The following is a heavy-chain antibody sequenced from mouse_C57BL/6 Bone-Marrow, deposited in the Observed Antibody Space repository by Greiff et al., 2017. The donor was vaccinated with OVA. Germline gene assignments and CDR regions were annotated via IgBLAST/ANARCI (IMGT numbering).Heavy chain of an antibody. V-gene: IGHV1-54*01. CDR3: ARGSNPFDY. Sequence: QVQLKQSGAELVRPGTSVKVSCKASGYAFTNYLIEWVKQRPGQGLEWIGVINPGSGGTNYNEKFKGKATLTADKSSSTAYMQLSSLTSEDSAVYFCARGSNPFDYRGQGTTLTVSS. J-gene: IGHJ2*01. D-gene: IGHD2-5*01. CDR2: INPGSGGT. CDR1: GYAFTNYL.